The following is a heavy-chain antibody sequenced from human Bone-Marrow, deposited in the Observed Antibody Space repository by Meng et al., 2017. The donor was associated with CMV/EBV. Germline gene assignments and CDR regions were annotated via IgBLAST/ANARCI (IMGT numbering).Heavy chain of an antibody. Sequence: ASVKVSCKASGYTFTSYYMHWVRQAPGQGLEWMGIINPSGGSTGYAQKFQGRVTMTRDTSIGTAYMELNRLRSDDTAVYYCARDRGSSYYSVYGMDVWGQGTTVTVSS. J-gene: IGHJ6*02. CDR1: GYTFTSYY. CDR2: INPSGGST. D-gene: IGHD2-15*01. CDR3: ARDRGSSYYSVYGMDV. V-gene: IGHV1-46*01.